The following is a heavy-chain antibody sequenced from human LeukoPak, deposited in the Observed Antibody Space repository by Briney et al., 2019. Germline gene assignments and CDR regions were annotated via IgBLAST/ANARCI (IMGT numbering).Heavy chain of an antibody. V-gene: IGHV3-21*03. CDR1: GFTFSSYS. D-gene: IGHD1-1*01. Sequence: GGSLRLSCASSGFTFSSYSMNWVRQAPGKGLEWVSSMTASSSHIWYADVVKGRFTISRDNAKNSLYLQMNSLTADDTGVYYCARDANWSSDNRGQGTLVTVSS. J-gene: IGHJ4*02. CDR2: MTASSSHI. CDR3: ARDANWSSDN.